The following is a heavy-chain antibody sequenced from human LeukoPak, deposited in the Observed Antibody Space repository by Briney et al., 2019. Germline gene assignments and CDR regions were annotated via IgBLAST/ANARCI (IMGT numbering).Heavy chain of an antibody. CDR1: GGTLSGYG. CDR2: LLPISGSA. J-gene: IGHJ3*01. V-gene: IGHV1-69*01. D-gene: IGHD3-10*01. Sequence: SVKVSCKASGGTLSGYGLSWVRQAPGQRLEWMGGLLPISGSANYAQKLQDRLTITADESTATAYMELSSLRSEDTAIYYCARERITRLRGPFEVWGQGTAVTVSS. CDR3: ARERITRLRGPFEV.